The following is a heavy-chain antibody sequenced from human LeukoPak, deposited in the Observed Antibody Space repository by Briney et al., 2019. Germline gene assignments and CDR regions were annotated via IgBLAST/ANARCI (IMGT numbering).Heavy chain of an antibody. CDR3: ARTYYYGSGSYMWFDP. V-gene: IGHV4-30-2*01. D-gene: IGHD3-10*01. Sequence: PSQTLSLTCAVSGGSISSGGYSWSWIRQPPGKGLEWIGYIYHSGSTYYNPSLKSRVTISVDRSKNQFSLKLSSVTAADTAVYYCARTYYYGSGSYMWFDPWGQGTLVTVSS. CDR2: IYHSGST. CDR1: GGSISSGGYS. J-gene: IGHJ5*02.